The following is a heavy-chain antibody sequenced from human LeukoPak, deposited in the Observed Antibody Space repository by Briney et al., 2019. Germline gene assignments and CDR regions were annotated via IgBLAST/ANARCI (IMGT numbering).Heavy chain of an antibody. V-gene: IGHV3-23*01. CDR2: ISGSGGST. Sequence: GGSLRLSCAASGFTFSSYAMSWVRQAPGKGLEWVSAISGSGGSTYYADSVKGRFTISRDNSKNTLYLQMNSLRAEDTAVYYCARDPTASYYFDYWGQGTLVTVSS. CDR3: ARDPTASYYFDY. J-gene: IGHJ4*02. CDR1: GFTFSSYA.